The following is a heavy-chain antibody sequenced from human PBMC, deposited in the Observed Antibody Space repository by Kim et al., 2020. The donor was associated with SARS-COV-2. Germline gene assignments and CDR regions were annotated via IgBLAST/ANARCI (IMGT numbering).Heavy chain of an antibody. V-gene: IGHV3-48*03. Sequence: YADSVRGRFTISRDDASNSLYLQMDSLRVDDTALYYCARDSGQVSVDVWGQGTQVTVSS. J-gene: IGHJ4*02. CDR3: ARDSGQVSVDV. D-gene: IGHD3-10*01.